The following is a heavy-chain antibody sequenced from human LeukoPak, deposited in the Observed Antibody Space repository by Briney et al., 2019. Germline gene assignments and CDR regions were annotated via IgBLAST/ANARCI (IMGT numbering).Heavy chain of an antibody. CDR1: GFTFSSYS. J-gene: IGHJ4*02. V-gene: IGHV3-21*01. CDR2: ISSSSYI. Sequence: PGGSLRLSCAASGFTFSSYSMNWVRQAPGKGLEWVSSISSSSYIYYADSVKGRFSISRDNAKNSLYLQMNSLRAEDTAVYYCARLSTAVADNDNWGQGTLVTVSS. CDR3: ARLSTAVADNDN. D-gene: IGHD6-13*01.